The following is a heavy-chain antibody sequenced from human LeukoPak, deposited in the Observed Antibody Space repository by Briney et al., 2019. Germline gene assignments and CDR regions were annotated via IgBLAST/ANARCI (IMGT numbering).Heavy chain of an antibody. CDR2: ISGSGGGT. D-gene: IGHD6-19*01. V-gene: IGHV3-23*01. J-gene: IGHJ3*02. Sequence: PGGSLRLSCAASGFTFGSYAMSWVRQAPGKGLEWVSVISGSGGGTYYADSVKGRFTISRDNSKNTLYLQMNSLRAEDTAVYYCAKETIAVADRVGAFDIWGQGTMVTVSS. CDR1: GFTFGSYA. CDR3: AKETIAVADRVGAFDI.